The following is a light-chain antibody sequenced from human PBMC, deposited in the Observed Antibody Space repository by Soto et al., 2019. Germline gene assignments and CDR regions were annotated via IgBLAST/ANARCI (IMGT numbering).Light chain of an antibody. CDR1: QSVTNY. CDR3: QQRTYWPWT. Sequence: EVVLTQTPATLSLSPGERATLSCRASQSVTNYLTWYQQKPGQAPRLLIYEASNRATGIPARFSGSGSGTDFTLTISSLEPEDFAVYYCQQRTYWPWTFGQGTKVDIK. V-gene: IGKV3-11*01. J-gene: IGKJ1*01. CDR2: EAS.